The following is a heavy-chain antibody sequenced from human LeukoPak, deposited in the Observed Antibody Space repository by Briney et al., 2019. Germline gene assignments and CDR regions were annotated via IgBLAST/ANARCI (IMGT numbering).Heavy chain of an antibody. CDR3: ARVGNYGGRRVYYYYYMDV. Sequence: SVKVSCKASGGTFSSYAISWVRQAPGQGLEWMGGIIPIFGTANCAQKFQGRVTITADESTSTAYMELSSLRSEDTAVYYCARVGNYGGRRVYYYYYMDVWGKGTTVTVSS. CDR1: GGTFSSYA. CDR2: IIPIFGTA. D-gene: IGHD4-23*01. V-gene: IGHV1-69*13. J-gene: IGHJ6*03.